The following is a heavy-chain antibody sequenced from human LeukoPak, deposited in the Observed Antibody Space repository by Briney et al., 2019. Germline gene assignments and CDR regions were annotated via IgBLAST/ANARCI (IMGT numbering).Heavy chain of an antibody. CDR2: IIPIFGTA. CDR1: GGTFSSHA. V-gene: IGHV1-69*05. Sequence: SVKVSCKASGGTFSSHAISWVRQAPGQGLEWMGGIIPIFGTANYAQKFQGRVTITTDESTSTAYMELSSLRSEDTAVYYCARLNTAMANFDYWGQGTLVTVSS. CDR3: ARLNTAMANFDY. J-gene: IGHJ4*02. D-gene: IGHD5-18*01.